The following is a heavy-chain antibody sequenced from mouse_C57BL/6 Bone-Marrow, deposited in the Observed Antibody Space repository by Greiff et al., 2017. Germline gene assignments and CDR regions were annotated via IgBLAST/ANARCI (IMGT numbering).Heavy chain of an antibody. J-gene: IGHJ2*01. CDR1: GYTFTDYE. D-gene: IGHD2-10*02. CDR2: IDPETGGT. Sequence: LVESGAELVRPGASVTLSCKASGYTFTDYEMHWVKQTPVHGLEWIGAIDPETGGTAYNQKFKGKAILTADKSSSTAYMELRSLTSEDSAVYYCTRQSTVRGYWGQGTTLTVSS. CDR3: TRQSTVRGY. V-gene: IGHV1-15*01.